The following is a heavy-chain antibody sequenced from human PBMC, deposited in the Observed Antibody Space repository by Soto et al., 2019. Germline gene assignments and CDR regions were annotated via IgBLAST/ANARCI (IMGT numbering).Heavy chain of an antibody. CDR3: ARGRGGNSSLSVGAFDY. V-gene: IGHV1-69*13. Sequence: GASVKVSCKASGGTFSSYAISWVRQAPGQGLEWMGGIIPIFGTANYAQKFQGRVTITADESTSTAYMELSSLRSEDTAVYYCARGRGGNSSLSVGAFDYWGQGTLVTVSS. CDR2: IIPIFGTA. J-gene: IGHJ4*02. D-gene: IGHD6-6*01. CDR1: GGTFSSYA.